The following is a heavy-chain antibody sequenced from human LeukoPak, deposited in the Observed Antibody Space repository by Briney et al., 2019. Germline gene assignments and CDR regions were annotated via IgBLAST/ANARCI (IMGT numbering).Heavy chain of an antibody. V-gene: IGHV3-21*01. CDR3: ARDPHYYDSSEERYFDL. D-gene: IGHD3-22*01. Sequence: GGSLRLSCAASGFTFSSYSVNWVRQAPGKGLEWVSSISSSSSYIYYADSVKGRFTISRDNAKNSLYLQMNSLRAEDTAVYYCARDPHYYDSSEERYFDLWGRGTLVTVSS. CDR1: GFTFSSYS. CDR2: ISSSSSYI. J-gene: IGHJ2*01.